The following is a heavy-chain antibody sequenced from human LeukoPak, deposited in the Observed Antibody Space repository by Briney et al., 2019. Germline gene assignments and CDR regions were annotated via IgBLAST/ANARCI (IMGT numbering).Heavy chain of an antibody. J-gene: IGHJ4*02. CDR2: ISGSGGST. V-gene: IGHV3-23*01. D-gene: IGHD3-22*01. CDR1: GFTFSRYA. CDR3: AKDLGGDSSGYYLDY. Sequence: GGSLRLSCAASGFTFSRYAMSWVRQAPGKGLEWVSAISGSGGSTYYTDSVKGRFTISRDNSKNTLYLQMNSLRAEDTAVYYCAKDLGGDSSGYYLDYWGQGTLVTVSS.